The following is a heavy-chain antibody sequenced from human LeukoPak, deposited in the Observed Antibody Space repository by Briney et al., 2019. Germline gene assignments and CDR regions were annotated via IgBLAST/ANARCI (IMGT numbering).Heavy chain of an antibody. D-gene: IGHD2-21*02. V-gene: IGHV3-23*01. CDR3: ANNCGGGDCYSPIFDY. CDR1: GFTFSSYA. CDR2: ISGSGGST. J-gene: IGHJ4*02. Sequence: PGGPLRLSCAPSGFTFSSYAMSWVRQAPGKGREGVSAISGSGGSTYYADSVKGRFTISRDNSKNTLYLQMNSLRAEDTAVYYCANNCGGGDCYSPIFDYWGQGTLVTVSS.